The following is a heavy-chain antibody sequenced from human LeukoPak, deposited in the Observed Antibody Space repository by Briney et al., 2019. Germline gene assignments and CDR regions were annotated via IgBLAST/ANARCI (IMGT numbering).Heavy chain of an antibody. Sequence: PGRSLRLSCAASGFTFDNYAMHWVRQAPGKGLEWVSGISWNSGSIGYADSVKGRFTISRDNAKNSLYLQMNSLRAEDTAVYYCARDGGSTKRHYYYYMDVWGKGTTVTVSS. D-gene: IGHD6-13*01. CDR3: ARDGGSTKRHYYYYMDV. CDR2: ISWNSGSI. V-gene: IGHV3-9*01. J-gene: IGHJ6*03. CDR1: GFTFDNYA.